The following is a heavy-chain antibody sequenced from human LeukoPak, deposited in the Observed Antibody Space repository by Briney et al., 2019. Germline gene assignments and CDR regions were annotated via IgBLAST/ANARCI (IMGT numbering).Heavy chain of an antibody. Sequence: GGSLRLSCAASGFTFGSYSMTWVRQAPGKGLESVSRINTDGTVTTYADSVKGRFTVSRDNADNTTFLQMNSVRDEDTAVYYCATKQWLAPPPDSWGQGTPVTVSS. CDR2: INTDGTVT. J-gene: IGHJ4*02. V-gene: IGHV3-74*01. D-gene: IGHD6-19*01. CDR1: GFTFGSYS. CDR3: ATKQWLAPPPDS.